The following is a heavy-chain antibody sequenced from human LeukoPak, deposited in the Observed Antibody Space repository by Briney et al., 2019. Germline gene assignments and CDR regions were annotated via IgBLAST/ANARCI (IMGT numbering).Heavy chain of an antibody. J-gene: IGHJ4*02. CDR1: GFTFSSYA. Sequence: SGGSPRLSCAASGFTFSSYAMSWVRQAPGKGLEWVSAISGSGGSTYYADSVKGRFTISRDNSKNTLYLQMNSLRAEDTAVYYCAKDIAKHIVVVTAIFDYWGQGTLVTVSS. CDR2: ISGSGGST. D-gene: IGHD2-21*02. V-gene: IGHV3-23*01. CDR3: AKDIAKHIVVVTAIFDY.